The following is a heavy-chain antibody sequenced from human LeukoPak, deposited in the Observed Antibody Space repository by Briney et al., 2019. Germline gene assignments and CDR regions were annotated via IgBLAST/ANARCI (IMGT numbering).Heavy chain of an antibody. J-gene: IGHJ6*02. CDR3: ARGSRRDYDFWSGPTYYGMDV. V-gene: IGHV1-8*01. CDR2: MNPNSGNT. Sequence: ASVKVSCKASGYTFTSYDINWVRQATGQGLEWMGWMNPNSGNTGYAQKFQGRVTMTRNTSISTAYMELSSLRSEDTAVYYCARGSRRDYDFWSGPTYYGMDVWGQGTTVTVS. D-gene: IGHD3-3*01. CDR1: GYTFTSYD.